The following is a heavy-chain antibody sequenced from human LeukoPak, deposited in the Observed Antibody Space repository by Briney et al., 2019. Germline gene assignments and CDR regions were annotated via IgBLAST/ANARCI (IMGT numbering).Heavy chain of an antibody. J-gene: IGHJ4*02. V-gene: IGHV3-30*16. D-gene: IGHD2-21*02. Sequence: PGRTLRPSCAASVFTFSTSAVTLVRQSPGNELEWVAVFCRDGVNKYHALSVKGRFTISKDNSKSAHYPQITSLQPGDTGLYDCAIWKLTAIACYYMRPFWGQETRVTVPT. CDR1: VFTFSTSA. CDR2: FCRDGVNK. CDR3: AIWKLTAIACYYMRPF.